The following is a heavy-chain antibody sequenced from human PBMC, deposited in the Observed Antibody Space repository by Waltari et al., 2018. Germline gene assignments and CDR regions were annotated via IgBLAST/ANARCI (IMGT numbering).Heavy chain of an antibody. CDR3: VRATAGAASPFDY. V-gene: IGHV4-31*03. D-gene: IGHD6-19*01. CDR2: VYYDGES. J-gene: IGHJ4*02. Sequence: QVPLQESAPGLVKPSETLPLTCTVSGAHPTPGGFYWGWVRPRPGKGLEWVGYVYYDGESFYSPSLTSRIVISLDKTKNQFSLNLGSVTAADTATYFCVRATAGAASPFDYWGKGTLVTVSS. CDR1: GAHPTPGGFY.